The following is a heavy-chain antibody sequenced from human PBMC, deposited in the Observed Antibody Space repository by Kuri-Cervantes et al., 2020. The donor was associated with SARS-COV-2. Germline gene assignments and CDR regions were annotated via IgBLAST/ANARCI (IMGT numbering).Heavy chain of an antibody. CDR1: GFTFSSYA. J-gene: IGHJ4*02. Sequence: GGSLRLSCAASGFTFSSYATSWVRQAPGKGLEWVSAISGSGGSTYYADSVKGRFTISRDNSKNTLYLQMNSLRAEDTAVYYCAKDYRNSSSWYPPYYFDYWGQGTLVTVSS. D-gene: IGHD6-13*01. V-gene: IGHV3-23*01. CDR3: AKDYRNSSSWYPPYYFDY. CDR2: ISGSGGST.